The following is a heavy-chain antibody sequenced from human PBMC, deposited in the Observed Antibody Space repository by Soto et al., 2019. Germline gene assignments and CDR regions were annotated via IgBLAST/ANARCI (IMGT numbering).Heavy chain of an antibody. D-gene: IGHD3-22*01. CDR1: GFTFSDYY. CDR2: ISSSGSII. V-gene: IGHV3-11*01. J-gene: IGHJ4*02. Sequence: GGSLRLSCAASGFTFSDYYMTWIRQAPGKGLEWVSYISSSGSIIYYADSVKGRFTISRDNARNSLYLQLNSLRAEDKAVYYCARDQGYYDSSGYFDYWGLRSLVTVS. CDR3: ARDQGYYDSSGYFDY.